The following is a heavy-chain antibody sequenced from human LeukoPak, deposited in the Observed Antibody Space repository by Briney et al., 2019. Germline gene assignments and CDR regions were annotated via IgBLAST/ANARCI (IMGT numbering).Heavy chain of an antibody. CDR3: ARGLIYYYDPFDY. D-gene: IGHD3-22*01. CDR2: MNPNSGNT. Sequence: PAASVKVSCKASGYTFTSYDINWVRQATGQGLEWMGWMNPNSGNTGYAQKFQGRVTMTRNTSISTAYMELSSLRSEDTAVYYCARGLIYYYDPFDYWGQGTLVTVSS. J-gene: IGHJ4*02. CDR1: GYTFTSYD. V-gene: IGHV1-8*01.